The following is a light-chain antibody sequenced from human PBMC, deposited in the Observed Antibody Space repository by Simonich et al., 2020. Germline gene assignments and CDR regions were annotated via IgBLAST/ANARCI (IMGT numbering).Light chain of an antibody. J-gene: IGKJ5*01. CDR2: EVS. V-gene: IGKV2D-29*02. Sequence: DIVITQTPLSLSVTPGPPASISWNSSQSLLHSAGKTYLDWYLQKPGQYPQLLIYEVSNRVSGVPDRFSGSGSGTDFTLKISRVEAEDVGVYYCMQSIQLPITFGQGTRLEIK. CDR3: MQSIQLPIT. CDR1: QSLLHSAGKTY.